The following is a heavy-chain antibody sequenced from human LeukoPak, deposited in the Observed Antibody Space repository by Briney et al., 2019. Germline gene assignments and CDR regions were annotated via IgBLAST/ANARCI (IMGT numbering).Heavy chain of an antibody. CDR3: AKDLHSSSWYNYFQH. CDR2: ISDSGGST. D-gene: IGHD6-13*01. CDR1: GFTFSSYA. Sequence: GGSLRPSCAASGFTFSSYAMSWVRQAPGKGLEWVSAISDSGGSTYYADSVTGRFTVSRDNSKNTLYLQMNSLRAEDTAVYYCAKDLHSSSWYNYFQHWGQGTLVTVSS. V-gene: IGHV3-23*01. J-gene: IGHJ1*01.